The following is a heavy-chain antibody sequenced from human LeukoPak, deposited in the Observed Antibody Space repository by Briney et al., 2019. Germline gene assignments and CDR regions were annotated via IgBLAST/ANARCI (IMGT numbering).Heavy chain of an antibody. CDR1: GGSISSYY. CDR2: IYYSGST. V-gene: IGHV4-59*01. Sequence: SETLSLTCTVSGGSISSYYWSWIRQPPGKGLEWIGYIYYSGSTNYNPSLKSRVTISVDTSKNRFSLKLSSVTAADTAVYYCAREGRYYYYGMDVWGQGTAVTVSS. J-gene: IGHJ6*02. CDR3: AREGRYYYYGMDV.